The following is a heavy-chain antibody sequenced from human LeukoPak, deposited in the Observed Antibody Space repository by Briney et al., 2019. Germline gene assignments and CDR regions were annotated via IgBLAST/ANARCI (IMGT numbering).Heavy chain of an antibody. V-gene: IGHV3-21*04. Sequence: GGSLRLSCAASGFTFSSYSMNWVRQAPGKGLEWVSSISSSSSYIYYADSVKGRFTISRDNSKNTLYLQMNSLRAEDTAVYYCAKKGRYCSSTSCLHLDYWGQGTLVTVSS. CDR3: AKKGRYCSSTSCLHLDY. CDR1: GFTFSSYS. D-gene: IGHD2-2*01. J-gene: IGHJ4*02. CDR2: ISSSSSYI.